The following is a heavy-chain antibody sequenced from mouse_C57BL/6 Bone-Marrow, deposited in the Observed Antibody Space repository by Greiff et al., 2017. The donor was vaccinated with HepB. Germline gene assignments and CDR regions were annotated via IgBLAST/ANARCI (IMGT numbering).Heavy chain of an antibody. Sequence: VQLQQSGPELVKPGASVKISCKASGYSFTSYYIHWVKQRPGQGLEWIGWIYPGSGNTKYNEKFKGKATLTADTSSSTAYMQLSSLTSEDSAVYYCAEFDYYGSSLWYFDVWGTGTTVTVSS. CDR1: GYSFTSYY. J-gene: IGHJ1*03. CDR2: IYPGSGNT. D-gene: IGHD1-1*01. V-gene: IGHV1-66*01. CDR3: AEFDYYGSSLWYFDV.